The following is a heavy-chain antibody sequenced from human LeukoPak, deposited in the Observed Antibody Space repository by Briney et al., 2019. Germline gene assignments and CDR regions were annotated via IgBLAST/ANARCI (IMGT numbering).Heavy chain of an antibody. CDR3: AKVIGNSYVGDY. V-gene: IGHV1-46*01. D-gene: IGHD3-16*01. CDR1: GYTFTSYY. J-gene: IGHJ4*02. Sequence: ASVKVSCKASGYTFTSYYMHWVRQAPGQGLEWMGIINPSGGSTTYAQKFQGRVTMTRDTSTSTVYMELSSLRSEDTAVYYCAKVIGNSYVGDYWGQGTLVTVSS. CDR2: INPSGGST.